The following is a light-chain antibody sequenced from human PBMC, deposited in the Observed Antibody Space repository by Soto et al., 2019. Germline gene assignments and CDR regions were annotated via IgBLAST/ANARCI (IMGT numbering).Light chain of an antibody. J-gene: IGLJ1*01. CDR1: SSDVGAYEH. V-gene: IGLV2-14*03. CDR3: SSYSTTNILV. CDR2: DVN. Sequence: QSVLTQSASVSGSPGQSITISCTGASSDVGAYEHVSWYQQHPGRAPKLILYDVNNRPSGVSNHFSGSKSGNTASLVISGLQANDEADYYCSSYSTTNILVFGSGTKVTVL.